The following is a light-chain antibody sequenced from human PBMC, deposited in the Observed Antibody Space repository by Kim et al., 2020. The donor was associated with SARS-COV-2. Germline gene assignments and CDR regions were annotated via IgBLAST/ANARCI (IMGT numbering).Light chain of an antibody. V-gene: IGLV2-11*01. CDR1: SSDVGAYNY. CDR3: CSNAGRYPWV. Sequence: QSALTQPRSVSGSLGQSVTITCTGTSSDVGAYNYVSWYQQHPGKAPNLLIYDVTKRPSGVPDRFSGSKSGNTASLTISGLQAEDETDYYCCSNAGRYPWVLGGGTQLTVL. J-gene: IGLJ3*02. CDR2: DVT.